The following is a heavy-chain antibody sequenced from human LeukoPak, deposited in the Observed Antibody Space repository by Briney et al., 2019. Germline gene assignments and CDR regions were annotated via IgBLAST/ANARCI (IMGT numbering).Heavy chain of an antibody. CDR3: ARDVGYDSDY. V-gene: IGHV3-53*01. D-gene: IGHD5-12*01. CDR2: IYSGGGT. J-gene: IGHJ4*02. CDR1: GFTFNTFA. Sequence: GGSLRLSCAASGFTFNTFAVNWARQAPGKGLEWVSIIYSGGGTFYADSVKGRFTISRDTSKNTLYLQMNSLRAEDTAVYYCARDVGYDSDYWGQGTLVTVSS.